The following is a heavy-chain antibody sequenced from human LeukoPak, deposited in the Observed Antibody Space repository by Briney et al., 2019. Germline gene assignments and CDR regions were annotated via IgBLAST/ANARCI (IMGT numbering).Heavy chain of an antibody. V-gene: IGHV3-74*01. CDR2: INSDGSST. J-gene: IGHJ4*02. CDR1: AFTFSRYW. D-gene: IGHD3-22*01. CDR3: ARDGGTRLKYSFGYGDY. Sequence: GGSLRLTCEVSAFTFSRYWMHWVRQAPGKGLVWVSRINSDGSSTTYADSVKGRFTTSRDNAKNSLYLQMNGLRAEDTAVYYCARDGGTRLKYSFGYGDYWGQGTLVTVSS.